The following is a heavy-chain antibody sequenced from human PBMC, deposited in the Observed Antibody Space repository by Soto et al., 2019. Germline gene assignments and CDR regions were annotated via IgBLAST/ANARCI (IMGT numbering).Heavy chain of an antibody. CDR2: IYYSGST. D-gene: IGHD2-8*01. Sequence: PSETLSLTCTVSGGSISSSSYYWGWIRQHPGKGLEWIGYIYYSGSTYYNPSLKSRVTISVDTSKNQFSLKLSSVTAADTAVYYCARSKGTILVLGWFDPWGQGTLVTVSS. V-gene: IGHV4-31*03. CDR3: ARSKGTILVLGWFDP. J-gene: IGHJ5*02. CDR1: GGSISSSSYY.